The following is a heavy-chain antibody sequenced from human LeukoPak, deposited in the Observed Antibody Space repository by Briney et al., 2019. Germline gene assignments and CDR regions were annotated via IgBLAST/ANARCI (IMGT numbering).Heavy chain of an antibody. CDR3: ASCSGGSCYSDY. Sequence: ASVKVSCKASGYTFTSYDFNWVRQATGQGLEWMGWMSPNSGNTGYAQKFQGRVTMTRNTSISTAYMELSSLRSEDTAVYYCASCSGGSCYSDYWGQGTLVTVSS. CDR1: GYTFTSYD. D-gene: IGHD2-15*01. CDR2: MSPNSGNT. V-gene: IGHV1-8*01. J-gene: IGHJ4*02.